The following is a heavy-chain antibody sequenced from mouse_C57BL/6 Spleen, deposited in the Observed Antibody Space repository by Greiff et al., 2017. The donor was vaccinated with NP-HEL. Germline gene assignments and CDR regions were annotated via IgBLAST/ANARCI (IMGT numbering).Heavy chain of an antibody. J-gene: IGHJ1*03. CDR3: ARRYYGSSYVRWYFDV. D-gene: IGHD1-1*01. CDR2: INPSSGYT. V-gene: IGHV1-7*01. Sequence: QVQLQQSGAELAKPGASVKLSCKASGYTFTSYWMHWVKQRPGQGLEWIGYINPSSGYTKYNQKFKDKATLTADPSSSTAYMQLSSLTYEDSAVYYCARRYYGSSYVRWYFDVWGTGTTVTVAS. CDR1: GYTFTSYW.